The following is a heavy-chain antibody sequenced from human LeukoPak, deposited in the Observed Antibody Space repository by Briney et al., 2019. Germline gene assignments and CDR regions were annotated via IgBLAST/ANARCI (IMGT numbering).Heavy chain of an antibody. V-gene: IGHV4-39*01. CDR3: ASIGYGDYVFY. CDR1: GGSISSSSYY. J-gene: IGHJ4*02. D-gene: IGHD4-17*01. CDR2: IYYSGST. Sequence: SETLSLTYTVSGGSISSSSYYWGWIRQPPGKGLEWSGSIYYSGSTYYNPSLKSRVTISVDTSKNQFSLKLSSVTAADTAVYYCASIGYGDYVFYWGQGTLVTVSS.